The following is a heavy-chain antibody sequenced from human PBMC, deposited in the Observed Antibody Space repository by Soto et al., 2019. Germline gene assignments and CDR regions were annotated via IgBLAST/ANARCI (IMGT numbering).Heavy chain of an antibody. V-gene: IGHV1-69*12. Sequence: QVQLVQSGAEVKKPGSSVKVSCKASGGTFSSYAISWVGQAPGQGLEWMGGIIPIFGTANYAQKFQGRVTITADESTSTAYMELSSLRSEDTAVYYCARDARSITIFGVVYYSYGMDVLGQGTTVTVSS. D-gene: IGHD3-3*01. CDR3: ARDARSITIFGVVYYSYGMDV. J-gene: IGHJ6*02. CDR1: GGTFSSYA. CDR2: IIPIFGTA.